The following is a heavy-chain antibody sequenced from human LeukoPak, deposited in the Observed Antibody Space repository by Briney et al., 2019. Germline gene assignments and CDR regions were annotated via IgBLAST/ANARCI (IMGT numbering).Heavy chain of an antibody. V-gene: IGHV4-59*01. J-gene: IGHJ3*02. CDR1: GGSISSYF. Sequence: SETLSLTCTVSGGSISSYFWSWIRQPQGKGLEWIGYVYYSGSTNYNPSLKSRVTISVDTSKKQFSLKLSSATAADTAVYYCARVLDLSKRGLDAFDIWGQGTMVTVSS. D-gene: IGHD3-16*01. CDR3: ARVLDLSKRGLDAFDI. CDR2: VYYSGST.